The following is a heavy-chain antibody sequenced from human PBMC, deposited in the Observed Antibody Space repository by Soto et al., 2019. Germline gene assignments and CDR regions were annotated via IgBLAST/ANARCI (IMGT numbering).Heavy chain of an antibody. CDR1: GFTFSSYA. Sequence: GGSLRLSCAASGFTFSSYAMSWVRQAPGKGLEWVSAISGSGGSTYYADSVKGRFTISRDNSKNTLYLQMNSLRAEDTAVYYCAKDLRYCSGGSCYRTFDYWGQGTLVTVSS. J-gene: IGHJ4*02. CDR3: AKDLRYCSGGSCYRTFDY. D-gene: IGHD2-15*01. CDR2: ISGSGGST. V-gene: IGHV3-23*01.